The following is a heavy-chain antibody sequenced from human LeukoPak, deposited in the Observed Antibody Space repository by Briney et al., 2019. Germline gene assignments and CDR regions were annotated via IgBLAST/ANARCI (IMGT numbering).Heavy chain of an antibody. CDR1: GFTFSSYA. Sequence: PGGSLRLSCAASGFTFSSYAMHWVRQAPGKGLEWGAVISYDGSNKYYADSVKGRFTISRDNSKNTLYLQMNSLRAEDTAVYYCARAGLVLRIYYYYMDVWGKGTTVAVSS. CDR2: ISYDGSNK. V-gene: IGHV3-30*01. J-gene: IGHJ6*03. CDR3: ARAGLVLRIYYYYMDV. D-gene: IGHD6-6*01.